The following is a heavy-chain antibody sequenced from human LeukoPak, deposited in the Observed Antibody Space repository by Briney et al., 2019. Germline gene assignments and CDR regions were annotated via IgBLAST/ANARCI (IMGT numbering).Heavy chain of an antibody. CDR1: GYTFTSYG. V-gene: IGHV1-18*01. CDR3: ARDFVPSTSSSSWYGAYYGMDV. CDR2: ISAYNGNT. J-gene: IGHJ6*02. Sequence: ASMKVSCKASGYTFTSYGISWVRQAPGQGLEWMGWISAYNGNTNYAQKLQGRVTMTTDTSTSTAYMELRSLRSDDTAVYYCARDFVPSTSSSSWYGAYYGMDVWGQGTTVTVSS. D-gene: IGHD6-13*01.